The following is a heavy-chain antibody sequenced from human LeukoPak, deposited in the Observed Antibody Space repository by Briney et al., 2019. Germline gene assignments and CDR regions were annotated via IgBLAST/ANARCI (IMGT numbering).Heavy chain of an antibody. D-gene: IGHD4-11*01. J-gene: IGHJ4*02. CDR1: GGSISSSSYY. V-gene: IGHV4-39*01. CDR2: IYYSGST. CDR3: ARQDNDYPYYFDF. Sequence: SETLSLTCTVSGGSISSSSYYWGWIRQPPGKGLEWIGSIYYSGSTYYNPSLKSRFTISVDTSKNQFSLKLSSVTAADTAVYYCARQDNDYPYYFDFWGQGTLVTVSS.